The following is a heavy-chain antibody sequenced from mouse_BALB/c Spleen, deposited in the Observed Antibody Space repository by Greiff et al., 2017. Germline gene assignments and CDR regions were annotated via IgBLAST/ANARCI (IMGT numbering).Heavy chain of an antibody. J-gene: IGHJ3*01. CDR3: VYGSSYVWFAY. D-gene: IGHD1-1*01. CDR1: GYTFTSYW. CDR2: INPSTGYT. V-gene: IGHV1-7*01. Sequence: QVQLQQSGAELAKPGASVKMSCKASGYTFTSYWMHWVKQRPGQGLEWIGYINPSTGYTEYNQKFKDKATLTADKSSSTAYMQLSSLTSEDSAVYYCVYGSSYVWFAYWGQGTLFTVSA.